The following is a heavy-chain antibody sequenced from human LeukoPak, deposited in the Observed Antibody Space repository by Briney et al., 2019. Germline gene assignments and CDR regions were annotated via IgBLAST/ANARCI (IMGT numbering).Heavy chain of an antibody. Sequence: GASLKISFKGSGYFFTNFWIGWVRQMPGKGLEWMGTIYPGDSDTRYSPSFQGQVTISADKSISTAYLQWSSLKASDTAMYYCARPRDMSGTTLYWYFDLRGRGTLVTVSS. CDR1: GYFFTNFW. CDR2: IYPGDSDT. V-gene: IGHV5-51*01. D-gene: IGHD1-7*01. J-gene: IGHJ2*01. CDR3: ARPRDMSGTTLYWYFDL.